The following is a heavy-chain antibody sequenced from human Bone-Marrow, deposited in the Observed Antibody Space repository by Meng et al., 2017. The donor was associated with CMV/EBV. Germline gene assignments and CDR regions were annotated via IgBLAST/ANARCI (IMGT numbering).Heavy chain of an antibody. V-gene: IGHV4-34*01. CDR1: GGSFSGYH. J-gene: IGHJ4*02. CDR2: VYHSGGT. CDR3: ASQNFWSGDAY. Sequence: SETLSLTCAGYGGSFSGYHWSWIRQPPGKGLEWIGEVYHSGGTNYDPSLKRRVTISLDMSKNHFSLKPSSVTAADTGVYYCASQNFWSGDAYWGQGMLVTVSS. D-gene: IGHD3-3*01.